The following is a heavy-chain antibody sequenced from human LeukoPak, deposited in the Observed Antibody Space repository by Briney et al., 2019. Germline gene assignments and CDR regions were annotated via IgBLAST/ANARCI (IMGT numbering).Heavy chain of an antibody. V-gene: IGHV3-30*18. CDR1: GFTFSSYG. CDR2: ISYDGSNK. Sequence: PGRSLRLSCAASGFTFSSYGMHWVRQAPGKGLEWVAVISYDGSNKYYADSVKGRFTISRDNSKNTLYLQMNSLRAEDTAAYYCAKDRRDGYNYFDYWGQGTLVTVSS. CDR3: AKDRRDGYNYFDY. J-gene: IGHJ4*02. D-gene: IGHD5-24*01.